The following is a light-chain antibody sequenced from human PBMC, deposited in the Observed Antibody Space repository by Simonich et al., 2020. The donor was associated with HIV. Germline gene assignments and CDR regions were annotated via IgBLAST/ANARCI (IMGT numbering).Light chain of an antibody. CDR3: QQYFSTPYT. CDR1: RSILYSSNNKNY. CDR2: CAS. V-gene: IGKV4-1*01. J-gene: IGKJ2*01. Sequence: DIVMTQSPDSLAVSLGERATFNCKSSRSILYSSNNKNYLAWYQQKPGQPPKLLIYCASTRESGVPDRFSASGSGTDFTLTISSLQAEDVALYYCQQYFSTPYTFGQGTKLEIK.